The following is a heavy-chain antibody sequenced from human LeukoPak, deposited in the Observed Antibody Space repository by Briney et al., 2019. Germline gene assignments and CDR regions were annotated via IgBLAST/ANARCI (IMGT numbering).Heavy chain of an antibody. J-gene: IGHJ4*02. V-gene: IGHV3-23*01. D-gene: IGHD6-19*01. CDR3: AKDPIAVAGPDY. Sequence: XAMSWVRQAPGXGLEXVSAISGSGGSTYYADSVKGRFTISRDNSKNTLYLQMNSLRAEDTAVYYCAKDPIAVAGPDYWGQGTLVTVSS. CDR1: XA. CDR2: ISGSGGST.